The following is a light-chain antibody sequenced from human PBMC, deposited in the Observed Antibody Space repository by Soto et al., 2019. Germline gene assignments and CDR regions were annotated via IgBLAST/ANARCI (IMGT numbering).Light chain of an antibody. CDR3: QQYHNWPPYT. J-gene: IGKJ2*01. CDR1: QSVSTN. CDR2: GAS. V-gene: IGKV3-15*01. Sequence: EIVMTQSPATLSVSPGERATLSCRASQSVSTNLAWYQQKPGQAPRLLMYGASTRATGIPARFSGSGSGTEFTLPISSLQSEDFAVYYCQQYHNWPPYTFGQGTKLEIK.